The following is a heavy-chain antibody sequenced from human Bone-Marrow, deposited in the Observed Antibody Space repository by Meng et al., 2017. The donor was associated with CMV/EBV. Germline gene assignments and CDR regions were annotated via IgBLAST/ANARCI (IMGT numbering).Heavy chain of an antibody. CDR3: ARDEAQRASYYYCYGMDV. CDR2: INSDGSST. V-gene: IGHV3-74*01. CDR1: GFTFSSYW. J-gene: IGHJ6*02. Sequence: GESLKISCAASGFTFSSYWMHWVRQAPGKGLVWVSRINSDGSSTTYADAVKGRVTISRDNAKNTPYLQMNSLRAEDTAVYYCARDEAQRASYYYCYGMDVWGRGTTVTVSS.